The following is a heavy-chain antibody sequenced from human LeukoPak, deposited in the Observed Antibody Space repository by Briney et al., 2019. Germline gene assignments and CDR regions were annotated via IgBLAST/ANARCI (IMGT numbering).Heavy chain of an antibody. J-gene: IGHJ4*02. V-gene: IGHV3-20*04. D-gene: IGHD7-27*01. CDR1: GFTFDDYG. CDR3: ARDLAWGAFDY. CDR2: VNWNGGST. Sequence: GGSLRLSCAASGFTFDDYGMSWVRQAPGKGLEWVSGVNWNGGSTGYADSVKGRFTISRDDSKNTLSLQMNSLRVEDTATYYCARDLAWGAFDYWGQGTLVTVSS.